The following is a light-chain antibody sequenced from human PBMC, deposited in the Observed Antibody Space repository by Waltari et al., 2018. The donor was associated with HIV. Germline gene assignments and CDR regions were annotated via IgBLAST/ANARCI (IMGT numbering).Light chain of an antibody. V-gene: IGLV7-43*01. J-gene: IGLJ2*01. Sequence: QTVVTQEPSMTVSPGGTVTLTCNSATGPVGSVPYVNWFQQKPGQPPRPLIYSSPRRHPLTPERFAASLVGDRAALTLSNVWPEDQADYYCMLFFRTSYLFGGGTRVTVL. CDR2: SSP. CDR1: TGPVGSVPY. CDR3: MLFFRTSYL.